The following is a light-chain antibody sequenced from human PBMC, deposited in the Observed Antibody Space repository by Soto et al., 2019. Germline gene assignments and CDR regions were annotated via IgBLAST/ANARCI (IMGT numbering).Light chain of an antibody. V-gene: IGKV3-20*01. Sequence: IVLTQSPGTLSLSPGERATLSCRASQSVSSNYLAWYQQKPGQAPRLLIYGASTRATGIPDRFSGSGSGTDFTLTISRLEPEDFAVYYCQQYGTPFTFGGGTKVEIK. CDR2: GAS. CDR1: QSVSSNY. CDR3: QQYGTPFT. J-gene: IGKJ4*01.